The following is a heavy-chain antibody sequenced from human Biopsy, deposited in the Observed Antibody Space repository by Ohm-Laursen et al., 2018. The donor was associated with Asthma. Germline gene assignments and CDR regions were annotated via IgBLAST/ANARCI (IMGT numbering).Heavy chain of an antibody. CDR1: GYTFISYA. Sequence: SVKVSCKASGYTFISYAIHWVRQAPGQRLEWMGWINAGNGNTKYSQKFQGRVTITADESTSTAYMELTSLRKEDTAVYYCARGGYYGDRRHHNGLDVWGQGTTVTVSS. V-gene: IGHV1-3*01. J-gene: IGHJ6*02. CDR2: INAGNGNT. D-gene: IGHD4-17*01. CDR3: ARGGYYGDRRHHNGLDV.